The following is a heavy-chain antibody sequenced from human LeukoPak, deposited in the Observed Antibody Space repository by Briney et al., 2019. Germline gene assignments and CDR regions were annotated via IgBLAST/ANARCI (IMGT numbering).Heavy chain of an antibody. V-gene: IGHV3-7*01. D-gene: IGHD3-22*01. Sequence: PGGSLRLSCAASGFTFSTYWMSLLRQAPGKGLEWVANIKEDGSEKYYGDSVKGRFTISRDNAKNSLYLEMNSLRVEDTAVYYCARDSSGYQWGQGTLVTVSS. CDR2: IKEDGSEK. CDR3: ARDSSGYQ. CDR1: GFTFSTYW. J-gene: IGHJ4*02.